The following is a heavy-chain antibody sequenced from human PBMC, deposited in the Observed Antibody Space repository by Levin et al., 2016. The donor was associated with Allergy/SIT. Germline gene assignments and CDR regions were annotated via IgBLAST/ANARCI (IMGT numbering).Heavy chain of an antibody. D-gene: IGHD6-19*01. J-gene: IGHJ4*02. V-gene: IGHV4-61*02. CDR1: GGSISSGSYY. CDR3: ARESSGRSGWHELDY. Sequence: SETLSLTCTVSGGSISSGSYYWSWIRQPAGKGLEWIGRIYTSGSTNYNPSLKSRVTISVDTSKNQFSLKLSSVTAADTAVYYCARESSGRSGWHELDYWGQGTLVTVSS. CDR2: IYTSGST.